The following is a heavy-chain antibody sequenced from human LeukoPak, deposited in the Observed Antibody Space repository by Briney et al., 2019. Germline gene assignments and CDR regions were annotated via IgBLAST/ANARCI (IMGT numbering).Heavy chain of an antibody. CDR2: INPNSGGT. V-gene: IGHV1-2*02. J-gene: IGHJ4*02. CDR1: GYTFTGYY. D-gene: IGHD3-9*01. CDR3: ARGPFILRYFDWRGARPAFGY. Sequence: ASVKVSCKASGYTFTGYYMHWVRQAPGQGLEWMGWINPNSGGTNYAQKFQGRVTMTRDTSISTAYMELSRLRSDDTAVYYCARGPFILRYFDWRGARPAFGYWGQGTLVTVSS.